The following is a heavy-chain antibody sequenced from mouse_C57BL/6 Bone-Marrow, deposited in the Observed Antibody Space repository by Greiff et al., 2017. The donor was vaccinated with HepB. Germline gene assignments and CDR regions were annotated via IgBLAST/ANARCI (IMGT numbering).Heavy chain of an antibody. J-gene: IGHJ2*01. CDR1: GYTFTDYY. V-gene: IGHV1-26*01. CDR2: INPNNGGT. CDR3: ARVYYFDY. Sequence: EVQLQQSGPELVKPGASVKISCKASGYTFTDYYMNWVKQSHGKSLEWIGDINPNNGGTSYNQKFKGKATLTVDKSSSTAYLELRSLTSEDSAVYYCARVYYFDYWGQGTTHTVST.